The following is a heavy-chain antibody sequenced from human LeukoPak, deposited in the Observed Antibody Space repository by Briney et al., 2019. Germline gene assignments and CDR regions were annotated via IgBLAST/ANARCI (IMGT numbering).Heavy chain of an antibody. CDR1: GYTFTSYY. Sequence: EASAKVSCKASGYTFTSYYMHWVRQAPGQGLEWMGIINPSGGSTSYAQKFQGRVTITRNTSISTAYMELSSLRSEDTAVYYCARGSSGSYYSVYWGQGTLVTVSS. CDR3: ARGSSGSYYSVY. V-gene: IGHV1-46*01. D-gene: IGHD1-26*01. J-gene: IGHJ4*02. CDR2: INPSGGST.